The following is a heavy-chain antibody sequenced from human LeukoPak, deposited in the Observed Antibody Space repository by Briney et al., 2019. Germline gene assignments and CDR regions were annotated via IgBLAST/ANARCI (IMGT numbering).Heavy chain of an antibody. V-gene: IGHV1-18*01. Sequence: ASVKVSCKASGYTFTSYGISWVRQAPGQGLEWMGWISAYNGNTNYAQKLQGRVTMTTDTSTSTAYMELRSLRSEDTAVYYCARGHRSGRLKGPIPARLGYYFDYWGQGTLVTVSS. J-gene: IGHJ4*02. CDR3: ARGHRSGRLKGPIPARLGYYFDY. D-gene: IGHD2-15*01. CDR2: ISAYNGNT. CDR1: GYTFTSYG.